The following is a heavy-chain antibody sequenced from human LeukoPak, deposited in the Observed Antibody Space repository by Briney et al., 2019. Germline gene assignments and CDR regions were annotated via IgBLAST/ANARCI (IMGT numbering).Heavy chain of an antibody. CDR3: ATLAVAGSVGYFDY. D-gene: IGHD6-19*01. CDR2: ISYDGSNK. Sequence: GGSLRLSCAASGFTFSSYAMHWVRQAPGKGLEWVAVISYDGSNKYYADSVKGRFTISRDNSKNTLYLQMNSLRAEDTAVYYCATLAVAGSVGYFDYWGQGTLVTVPS. CDR1: GFTFSSYA. V-gene: IGHV3-30-3*01. J-gene: IGHJ4*02.